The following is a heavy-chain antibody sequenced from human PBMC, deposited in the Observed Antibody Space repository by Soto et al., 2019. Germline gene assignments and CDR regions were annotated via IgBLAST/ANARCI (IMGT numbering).Heavy chain of an antibody. J-gene: IGHJ6*02. CDR1: GGTFSSYA. Sequence: GSSVKLSCKASGGTFSSYAISWVRQAPGQGLEWMGGIIPIFGTANYAQKFQGRVTITADESTSTAYMELSSLRSEDTAVYYCARLPSSSSGYYYGGYYYYGMDVWGQGTTVIVSS. CDR3: ARLPSSSSGYYYGGYYYYGMDV. V-gene: IGHV1-69*13. D-gene: IGHD3-22*01. CDR2: IIPIFGTA.